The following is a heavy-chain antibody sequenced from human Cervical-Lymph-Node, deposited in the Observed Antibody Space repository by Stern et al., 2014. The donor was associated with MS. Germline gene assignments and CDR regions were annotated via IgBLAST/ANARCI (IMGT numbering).Heavy chain of an antibody. V-gene: IGHV7-4-1*02. Sequence: QVQLVQSGSELKKPGASVKVSCKASGYNLTTFAINWVRQAPGQGLAWMGWINTKTGNPTFAQGFTGRFVFSLDASINTAYLQIISLKAEDSAVYYCATWGAGSSPPLFYWGQGTLVTVSS. CDR3: ATWGAGSSPPLFY. J-gene: IGHJ4*02. D-gene: IGHD6-6*01. CDR2: INTKTGNP. CDR1: GYNLTTFA.